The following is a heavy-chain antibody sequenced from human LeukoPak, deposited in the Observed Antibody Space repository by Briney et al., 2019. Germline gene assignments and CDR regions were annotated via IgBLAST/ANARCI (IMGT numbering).Heavy chain of an antibody. CDR2: INPNSGGT. D-gene: IGHD6-13*01. V-gene: IGHV1-2*02. Sequence: ASVKVSCKASGYTFTGYYMHWVRQAPGQGLEWMGWINPNSGGTNYAQKFQGRVTTTGDTSISTAYMELSRLRSDNTAVYYCARGGTYSSSWTDGWGQGTLVTVSS. CDR3: ARGGTYSSSWTDG. CDR1: GYTFTGYY. J-gene: IGHJ4*02.